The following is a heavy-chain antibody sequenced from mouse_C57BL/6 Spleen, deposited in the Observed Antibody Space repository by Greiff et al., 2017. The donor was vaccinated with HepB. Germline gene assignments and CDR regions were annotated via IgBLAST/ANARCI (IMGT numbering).Heavy chain of an antibody. D-gene: IGHD4-1*02. Sequence: EVQLQESGPELVKPGASVKISCKASGYSFTGYYMHWVKQSSEKSLEWIGEINPSTGGTSYNQKFKGKATLTVDKSSSTAYMQLKSLTSEDSAVDYCASSNWDLYAMDYWGQGTSVTVSS. J-gene: IGHJ4*01. CDR1: GYSFTGYY. CDR2: INPSTGGT. V-gene: IGHV1-43*01. CDR3: ASSNWDLYAMDY.